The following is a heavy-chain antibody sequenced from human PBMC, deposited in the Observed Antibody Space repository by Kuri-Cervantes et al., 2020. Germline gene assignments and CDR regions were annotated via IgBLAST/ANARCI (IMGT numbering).Heavy chain of an antibody. V-gene: IGHV3-7*01. CDR3: ARHDTSMIHWRDRDAFDI. CDR1: SFTFSRFW. D-gene: IGHD5-18*01. Sequence: GESLKISCAASSFTFSRFWMTWVRQAPGKGLEWVANIDPDGSEKYYVDSVKGRFTISRDNAKDSLFLQMNSLRAEDTAVYFCARHDTSMIHWRDRDAFDIWGQGTMVTVSS. J-gene: IGHJ3*02. CDR2: IDPDGSEK.